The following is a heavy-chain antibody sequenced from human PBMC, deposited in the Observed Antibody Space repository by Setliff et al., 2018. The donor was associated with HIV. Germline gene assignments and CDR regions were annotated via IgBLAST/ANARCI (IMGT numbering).Heavy chain of an antibody. CDR2: ISTYSDEA. Sequence: ASVKVSCKSSGYTFTAYGLSWVRQAPGQGLEWMGWISTYSDEASYAQNLYDRVTMTTDTSTSTAYMELRSLRFDDTAVYYCATMQFGDFDYWGQGTLVTVSS. CDR3: ATMQFGDFDY. V-gene: IGHV1-18*01. D-gene: IGHD3-10*01. J-gene: IGHJ4*02. CDR1: GYTFTAYG.